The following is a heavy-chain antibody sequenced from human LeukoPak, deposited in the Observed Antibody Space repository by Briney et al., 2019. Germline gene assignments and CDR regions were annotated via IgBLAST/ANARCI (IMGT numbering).Heavy chain of an antibody. CDR2: IDYSGST. Sequence: SETLSLTCTVSGGSISSYYWSWIRQPPGKGLEWIGYIDYSGSTNYNPSLKSRVTISVDTSKNQFSLKLSSVTAADTAVYYCAREEAAMVYYYWGQGTLVTVSS. J-gene: IGHJ4*02. D-gene: IGHD5-18*01. CDR1: GGSISSYY. V-gene: IGHV4-59*01. CDR3: AREEAAMVYYY.